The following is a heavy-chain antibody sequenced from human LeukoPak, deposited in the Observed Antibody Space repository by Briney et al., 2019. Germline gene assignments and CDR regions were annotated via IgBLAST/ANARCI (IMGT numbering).Heavy chain of an antibody. D-gene: IGHD3-16*01. V-gene: IGHV3-21*01. CDR3: ARDGGHRSGRVLHSPIKD. Sequence: GGSLRLSCVASGFSFSTYAMNWVRQAPGKGPEWVSYVSSASSHVYYADSVRGRFIISRDNAKNSLYLQMNSLRAEDTAVYYCARDGGHRSGRVLHSPIKDWGQGTLVTVSS. CDR1: GFSFSTYA. CDR2: VSSASSHV. J-gene: IGHJ4*02.